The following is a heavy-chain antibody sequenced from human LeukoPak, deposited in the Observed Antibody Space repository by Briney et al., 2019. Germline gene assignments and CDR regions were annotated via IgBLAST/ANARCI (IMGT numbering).Heavy chain of an antibody. Sequence: SETLSLTCTVSGGSISSSSYYWGWIRQPPGKGLGWIGSIYYSGSTYYNPSLKSRATISVDTSKNQSSLKRSAGTAADTAVYYCAGQIVLPGNYGMNVWGQGTTVTVSS. CDR1: GGSISSSSYY. D-gene: IGHD3-16*02. CDR2: IYYSGST. V-gene: IGHV4-39*01. J-gene: IGHJ6*02. CDR3: AGQIVLPGNYGMNV.